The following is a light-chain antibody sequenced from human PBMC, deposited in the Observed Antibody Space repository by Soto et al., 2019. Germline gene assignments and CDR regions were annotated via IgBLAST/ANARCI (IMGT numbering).Light chain of an antibody. CDR3: QQYNNWRT. J-gene: IGKJ1*01. CDR2: GVS. CDR1: QSVNNN. V-gene: IGKV3-15*01. Sequence: EFVLTQSPGTLSLSPGERATLSCRASQSVNNNLAWYQQKPGQAPRLLIHGVSTRATGIPARFSGSGSGTEFTLTISRLQSEDFAVYYCQQYNNWRTFGQGTKVDI.